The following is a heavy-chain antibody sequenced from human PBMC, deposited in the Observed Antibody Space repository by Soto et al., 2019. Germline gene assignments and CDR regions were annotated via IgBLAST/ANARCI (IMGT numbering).Heavy chain of an antibody. Sequence: EGSLRLSCAASGFTFSTYWMHWMRQVPGKGLEWVSRVNSDAGHTSYADSVKGRFTISRDNAKNNLHSEINILRAEDTPAYYCDRDGHRITPTCYGNGCDPLGQGTLV. J-gene: IGHJ5*02. CDR1: GFTFSTYW. D-gene: IGHD2-15*01. CDR3: DRDGHRITPTCYGNGCDP. V-gene: IGHV3-74*03. CDR2: VNSDAGHT.